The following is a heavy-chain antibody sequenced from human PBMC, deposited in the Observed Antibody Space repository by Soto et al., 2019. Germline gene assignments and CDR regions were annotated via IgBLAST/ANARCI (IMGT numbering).Heavy chain of an antibody. CDR2: ISGSGGST. D-gene: IGHD2-15*01. CDR1: GFTFSSYA. J-gene: IGHJ6*02. CDR3: AREKGLYCSGGSCDYYYYGMDV. Sequence: EVQLLESGGGLVQPGGSLRLSCAASGFTFSSYAMSWVRQAPGKGLEWVSAISGSGGSTYYADSVKGRFTISRDNSKNTLYLQMNSLRAEDTAVYYCAREKGLYCSGGSCDYYYYGMDVWGQGTTVTVSS. V-gene: IGHV3-23*01.